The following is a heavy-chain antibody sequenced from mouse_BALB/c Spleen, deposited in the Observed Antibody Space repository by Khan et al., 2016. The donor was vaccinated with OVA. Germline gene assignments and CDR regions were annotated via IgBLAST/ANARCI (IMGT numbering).Heavy chain of an antibody. D-gene: IGHD2-13*01. CDR3: ERIYRGDFDY. CDR2: INPHIGET. J-gene: IGHJ2*01. Sequence: VQLQQSGPELVKPGASVKISCKASGYSFTGYFMNWVMQSHGKSLEWIGRINPHIGETFYNQKFKGKATLTVDESSSTAHMELQSLECEDSAVYYCERIYRGDFDYWGQGTTVTVSS. V-gene: IGHV1-20*02. CDR1: GYSFTGYF.